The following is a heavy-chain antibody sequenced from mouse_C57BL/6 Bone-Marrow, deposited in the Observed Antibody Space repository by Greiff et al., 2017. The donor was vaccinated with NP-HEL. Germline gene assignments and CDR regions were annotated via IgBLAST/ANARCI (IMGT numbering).Heavy chain of an antibody. CDR1: GFTFTDYY. J-gene: IGHJ4*01. V-gene: IGHV7-3*01. CDR2: IRNKANGYTT. CDR3: ARSIYYDYADDPFYAMDY. D-gene: IGHD2-4*01. Sequence: EVQGVESGGGLVQPGGSLSLSCAASGFTFTDYYMSWARQPPGKALEWLGFIRNKANGYTTEYSASVKGRFTISRDNSQSILYLQMNALRAEDSATYYCARSIYYDYADDPFYAMDYWGQGTSVTVSS.